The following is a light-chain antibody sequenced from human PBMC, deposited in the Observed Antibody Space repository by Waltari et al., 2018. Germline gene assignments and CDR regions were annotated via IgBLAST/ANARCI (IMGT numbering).Light chain of an antibody. J-gene: IGKJ1*01. V-gene: IGKV3-20*01. Sequence: EIVLTQSPGTLSLYPGERATLSCRASQSVSRALAWYQQKPGQAPRLLIYAASTRATGVPDRFSGSGSGTDFSLTISRLDPEDFAVYYCQHYVNLPVTFGQGTKVEI. CDR2: AAS. CDR3: QHYVNLPVT. CDR1: QSVSRA.